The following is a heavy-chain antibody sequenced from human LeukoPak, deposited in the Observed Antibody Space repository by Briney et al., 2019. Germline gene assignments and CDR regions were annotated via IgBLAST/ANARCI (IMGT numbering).Heavy chain of an antibody. J-gene: IGHJ5*02. Sequence: SETLSLTCTVSGGSISSSSYYWGWIRQPPGKGLEWIGSIYYSGSTYYNPSLKSRVTISVDTSKNQFSLKLSSVTAADTAVYYCARAPRIYGSGSYSNWFDPWGQGTLVTVSS. CDR3: ARAPRIYGSGSYSNWFDP. V-gene: IGHV4-39*07. D-gene: IGHD3-10*01. CDR2: IYYSGST. CDR1: GGSISSSSYY.